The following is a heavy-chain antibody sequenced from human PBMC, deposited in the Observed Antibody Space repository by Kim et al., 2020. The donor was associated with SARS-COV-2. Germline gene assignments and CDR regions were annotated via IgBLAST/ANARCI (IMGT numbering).Heavy chain of an antibody. J-gene: IGHJ3*02. CDR3: ASHRVTTNAFDI. V-gene: IGHV4-31*02. D-gene: IGHD3-22*01. Sequence: YYNPSLKSRVTRSVDAFKNQFALKLSSVTAAYTAVYYCASHRVTTNAFDIWGQGTMVTVSS.